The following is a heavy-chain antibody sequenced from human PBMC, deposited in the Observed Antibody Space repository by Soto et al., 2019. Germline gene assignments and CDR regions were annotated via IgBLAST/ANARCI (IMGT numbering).Heavy chain of an antibody. J-gene: IGHJ4*02. D-gene: IGHD3-22*01. CDR3: SRLYFDSSGYFPPGEY. CDR1: GGSISSSSYY. V-gene: IGHV4-39*01. Sequence: SETLSLTCTVSGGSISSSSYYWGWIRQTPGTGLDWIGRIYYSATTYYTPSLKTLLTISVDTSKNQFSLKLRSVTAADTAVFYFSRLYFDSSGYFPPGEYWGQGTLVPVSS. CDR2: IYYSATT.